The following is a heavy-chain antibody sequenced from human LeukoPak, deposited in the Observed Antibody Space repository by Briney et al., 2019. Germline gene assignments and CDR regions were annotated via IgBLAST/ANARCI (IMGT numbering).Heavy chain of an antibody. CDR2: IYYSGST. J-gene: IGHJ3*02. V-gene: IGHV4-59*08. CDR1: GGSISSCY. Sequence: SETLSLTCTVSGGSISSCYWSWIRQPPGKGLEWIGYIYYSGSTNYNPSLKSRVTISVDTSKNQFSLKLSSVTAADTAVYYCVRHYDSSGSSAFDIWGQGTMVTVSS. D-gene: IGHD3-22*01. CDR3: VRHYDSSGSSAFDI.